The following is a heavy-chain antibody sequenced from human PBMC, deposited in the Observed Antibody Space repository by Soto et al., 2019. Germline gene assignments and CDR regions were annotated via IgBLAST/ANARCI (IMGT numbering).Heavy chain of an antibody. Sequence: GASVKVSCKASGYTFTSYYMHWVRQAPGQGLEWMGIINPSGGSTSYAQKFQGRVTMTRDTSTSTVYMELSSLRSEDTAVYYCARERITMIVVVSNAFDIWGQGTIVTVSS. CDR1: GYTFTSYY. D-gene: IGHD3-22*01. CDR2: INPSGGST. V-gene: IGHV1-46*01. J-gene: IGHJ3*02. CDR3: ARERITMIVVVSNAFDI.